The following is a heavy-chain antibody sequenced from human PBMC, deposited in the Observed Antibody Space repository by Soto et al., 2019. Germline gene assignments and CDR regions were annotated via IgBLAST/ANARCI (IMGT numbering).Heavy chain of an antibody. CDR2: ISSSSSTI. CDR3: AISQDRGGRTTFIY. CDR1: GFTFKTYS. J-gene: IGHJ4*02. Sequence: PGGSLRLSCVASGFTFKTYSMNWVRQAPGKGLVWVSYISSSSSTIYYTDSVKGRFTISRDNAKNSLYLQVNSLIAEDTALYYCAISQDRGGRTTFIYWGQGTQVTVSS. V-gene: IGHV3-48*01. D-gene: IGHD3-16*01.